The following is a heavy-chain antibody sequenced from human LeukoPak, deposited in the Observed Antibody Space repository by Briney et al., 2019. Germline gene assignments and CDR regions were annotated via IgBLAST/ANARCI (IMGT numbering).Heavy chain of an antibody. CDR2: ISSGSYI. CDR1: RFTFSSYS. V-gene: IGHV3-21*01. Sequence: GGSLRLSCAASRFTFSSYSMNWVRQAPGNGLEWVLSISSGSYIYYADSVKGRFTISRDNAKNSLYLQMDSLRAEDTAVYYCARDPYSGGYGAYYYYYMDVWGKGTTVTISS. J-gene: IGHJ6*03. CDR3: ARDPYSGGYGAYYYYYMDV. D-gene: IGHD1-26*01.